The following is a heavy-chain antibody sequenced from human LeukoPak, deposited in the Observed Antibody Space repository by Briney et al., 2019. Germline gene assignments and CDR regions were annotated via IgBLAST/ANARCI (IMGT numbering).Heavy chain of an antibody. J-gene: IGHJ4*02. CDR1: GFTFSSYA. D-gene: IGHD1-1*01. CDR2: ISYDGSNK. Sequence: GGSLRLSCAASGFTFSSYAMHWVRQAPSKGLEWVAVISYDGSNKYYADSVKGRFTISRDNSKNTLYLQMNSLRAEDTAVYYCAKLERRFYYFDYWGQGTLVTVSS. CDR3: AKLERRFYYFDY. V-gene: IGHV3-30-3*02.